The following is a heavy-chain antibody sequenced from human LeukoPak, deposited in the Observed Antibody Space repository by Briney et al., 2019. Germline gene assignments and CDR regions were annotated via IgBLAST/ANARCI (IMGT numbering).Heavy chain of an antibody. V-gene: IGHV3-23*01. J-gene: IGHJ3*02. CDR3: EKLRSSSSSDAFDI. D-gene: IGHD2-2*01. CDR1: GFTFSSYA. Sequence: GGSLRLSCAASGFTFSSYAMNWVRQAPGKGLEWVSGISGGGDTTFYADSVKGRFTISRANSKNTLYLQMNSLRAEDTAVYYCEKLRSSSSSDAFDIWGQGTMVTVSS. CDR2: ISGGGDTT.